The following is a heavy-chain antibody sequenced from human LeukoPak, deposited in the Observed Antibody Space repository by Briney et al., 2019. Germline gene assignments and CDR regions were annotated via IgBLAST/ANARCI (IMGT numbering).Heavy chain of an antibody. CDR3: ARDLPYLQLWFTPLDY. V-gene: IGHV1-2*02. J-gene: IGHJ4*02. CDR2: INPNSGGT. D-gene: IGHD5-18*01. Sequence: ASVKVSCKASGYTFTGYYMHWVRQAPGQGLEWMGWINPNSGGTNYAQKFQGRVTMTTDTSTSTVYMELRSLRFDDTAVYYCARDLPYLQLWFTPLDYWGQGTLVTVSS. CDR1: GYTFTGYY.